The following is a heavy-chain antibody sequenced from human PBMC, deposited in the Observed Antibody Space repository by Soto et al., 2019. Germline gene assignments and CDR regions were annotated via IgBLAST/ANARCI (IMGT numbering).Heavy chain of an antibody. CDR2: IIPIFGTA. J-gene: IGHJ3*02. CDR3: ARVYDYGGTTIDI. Sequence: GASVKVSCKASGGTFSSYAISWVRQAPGQGLEWMGGIIPIFGTANYAQKFQGRVTITADESTSTAYMELSSLRSEDTAVYYCARVYDYGGTTIDIWGQGTMVTVSS. CDR1: GGTFSSYA. V-gene: IGHV1-69*13. D-gene: IGHD4-17*01.